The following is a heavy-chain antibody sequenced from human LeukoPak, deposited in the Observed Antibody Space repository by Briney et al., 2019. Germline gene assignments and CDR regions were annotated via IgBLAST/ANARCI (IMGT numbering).Heavy chain of an antibody. D-gene: IGHD6-13*01. CDR2: IGSGSRYK. V-gene: IGHV3-21*01. Sequence: GGSLRLSCAAPGFTFSSYRMNRVRQAPGKGGEWGSCIGSGSRYKNYVDSVRGRFTISRDNAKNSLYLQMNSLRVEDTAVYFCASGVIIATAGSLDYWGQGTLVTVSS. CDR1: GFTFSSYR. CDR3: ASGVIIATAGSLDY. J-gene: IGHJ4*02.